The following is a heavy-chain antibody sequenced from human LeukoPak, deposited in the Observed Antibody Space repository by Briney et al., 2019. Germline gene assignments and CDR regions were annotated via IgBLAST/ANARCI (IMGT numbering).Heavy chain of an antibody. J-gene: IGHJ3*02. V-gene: IGHV3-30*03. Sequence: GGSLRLSCAASGFTFSSYGMHWVRQAPGKGLEWVAVISYDGSNKYYADSVKGRFTISRDNSKNTLYLQMNSLRVEDTAVYYCARDPYYYDSSGYYHDAFDIWGQGTMVTVSS. D-gene: IGHD3-22*01. CDR2: ISYDGSNK. CDR3: ARDPYYYDSSGYYHDAFDI. CDR1: GFTFSSYG.